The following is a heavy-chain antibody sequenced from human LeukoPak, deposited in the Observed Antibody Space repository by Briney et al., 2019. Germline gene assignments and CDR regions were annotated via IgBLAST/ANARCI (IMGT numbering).Heavy chain of an antibody. CDR1: GDSIRGYY. Sequence: RASETLSLTCTVSGDSIRGYYWSWIRQPAGKGLEWIGHIYTTGSTTYNPSLKSRVTMSVDTSKNQFSLKLNSATAADTAVYYCARGYYSGWYFDLWGRGTLVTVSS. CDR3: ARGYYSGWYFDL. V-gene: IGHV4-4*07. D-gene: IGHD2/OR15-2a*01. CDR2: IYTTGST. J-gene: IGHJ2*01.